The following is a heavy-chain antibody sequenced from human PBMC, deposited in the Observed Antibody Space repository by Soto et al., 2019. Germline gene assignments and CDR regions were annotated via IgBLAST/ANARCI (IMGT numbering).Heavy chain of an antibody. CDR3: ARAPRWELLRDYFDY. D-gene: IGHD1-26*01. J-gene: IGHJ4*02. CDR2: ISSSGSTI. Sequence: PGGSLRLSCAASGFTFSDYYMSWIRQAPGKGLEWVSYISSSGSTIYYADSVKGRFTISRDNAKNSLYLQMNSLRAEDTAVYYCARAPRWELLRDYFDYWGQGTLVTVSS. CDR1: GFTFSDYY. V-gene: IGHV3-11*01.